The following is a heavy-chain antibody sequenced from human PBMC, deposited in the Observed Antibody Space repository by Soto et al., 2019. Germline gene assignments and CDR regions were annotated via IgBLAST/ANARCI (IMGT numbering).Heavy chain of an antibody. Sequence: SETLSLTCTVSGGSISSGGYYWSWIRQHPGKGLEWIGYIYYSGSTYYNPSLKSRVTISVDTSKNQFSLKLSSVTAADTAVYYCAIYCFVWGKGWFSPCGQGTLVTVSS. CDR2: IYYSGST. D-gene: IGHD3-16*01. J-gene: IGHJ5*02. CDR1: GGSISSGGYY. CDR3: AIYCFVWGKGWFSP. V-gene: IGHV4-31*03.